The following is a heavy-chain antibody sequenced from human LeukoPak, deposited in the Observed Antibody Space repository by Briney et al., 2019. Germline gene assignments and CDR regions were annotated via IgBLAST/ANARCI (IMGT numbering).Heavy chain of an antibody. CDR1: GGSISSGGYS. J-gene: IGHJ4*02. CDR3: ARDPANFYFDY. Sequence: SQTLSLTCAVSGGSISSGGYSWSWIRQPPGKGLEWIGYIYHSGSTYYNPSLKSRVTISVDRSKNQFSLKLSSVTAADTAVYYCARDPANFYFDYWGQGTLVTVSP. D-gene: IGHD1-7*01. CDR2: IYHSGST. V-gene: IGHV4-30-2*01.